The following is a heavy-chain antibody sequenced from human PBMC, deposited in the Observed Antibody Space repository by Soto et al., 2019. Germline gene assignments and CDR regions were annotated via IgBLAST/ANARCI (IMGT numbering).Heavy chain of an antibody. J-gene: IGHJ6*02. CDR3: ASWVTRSYWDYYYYGMDV. Sequence: GGSLRLSCAASGFTFSSYAMHWVRQAPGKGLEWVAVISYDGSNKYYADSVKGRFTISRDNSKNTLYLQMNSLRAEDTAVYYCASWVTRSYWDYYYYGMDVWGQGTTVTVSS. V-gene: IGHV3-30-3*01. CDR2: ISYDGSNK. CDR1: GFTFSSYA. D-gene: IGHD1-26*01.